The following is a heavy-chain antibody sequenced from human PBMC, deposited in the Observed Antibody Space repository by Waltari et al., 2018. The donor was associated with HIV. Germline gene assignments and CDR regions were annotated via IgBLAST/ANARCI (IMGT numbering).Heavy chain of an antibody. CDR3: ARDLGPDILTLGY. D-gene: IGHD3-9*01. J-gene: IGHJ4*02. CDR2: INPNSGGT. CDR1: GYTFTGYY. V-gene: IGHV1-2*02. Sequence: QVQLVQSGAEVKKPGASVKVSCKASGYTFTGYYMHWVRQAPGQGLEWMACINPNSGGTNNAQKFQGRVTMTRDTSISTAYMELSRLRSDDTAVYYCARDLGPDILTLGYWGQGTLVTVSS.